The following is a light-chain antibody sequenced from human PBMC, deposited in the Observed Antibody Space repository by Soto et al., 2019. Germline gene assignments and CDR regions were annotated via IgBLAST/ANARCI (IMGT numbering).Light chain of an antibody. Sequence: QSVLTQPPSASGSPGQSVTISCSGTKNDIGVYDFVSWYQHHPGKAPRLIIYEVVQRPSGVPDRFSGSKSGNTASLTITGLQAEDEADYYCQAYDDSLTAFVFGGGTKVTVL. CDR2: EVV. J-gene: IGLJ3*02. CDR3: QAYDDSLTAFV. V-gene: IGLV2-8*01. CDR1: KNDIGVYDF.